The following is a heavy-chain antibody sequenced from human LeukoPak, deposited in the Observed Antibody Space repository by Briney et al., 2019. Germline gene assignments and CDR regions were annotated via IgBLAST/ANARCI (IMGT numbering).Heavy chain of an antibody. J-gene: IGHJ4*02. D-gene: IGHD6-13*01. CDR3: ASQGVVFTGSWAAAGTAGGDY. CDR2: INPSGGST. Sequence: GASVKVSCKASGYTFTSYYMHWVRQAPGQGLEWMGIINPSGGSTSYAQKFQGRVTMTRDTSTSTVYMELSSLRSEDTAVYYCASQGVVFTGSWAAAGTAGGDYWGQGTLVTVSS. CDR1: GYTFTSYY. V-gene: IGHV1-46*01.